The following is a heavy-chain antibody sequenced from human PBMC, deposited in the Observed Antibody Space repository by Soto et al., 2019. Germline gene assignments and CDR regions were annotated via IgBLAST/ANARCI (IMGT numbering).Heavy chain of an antibody. V-gene: IGHV4-39*07. J-gene: IGHJ4*02. CDR3: ASHARYDYSNSFDY. CDR1: GGSISSPHDY. CDR2: IYYSGST. Sequence: SETLSLTCTVSGGSISSPHDYWAWLRQSPGRGLEWIASIYYSGSTYYNPSLKSRVTISVDTSKNQFSLKLSSVTAADTAVYYCASHARYDYSNSFDYWGQGTLVTVSS. D-gene: IGHD4-4*01.